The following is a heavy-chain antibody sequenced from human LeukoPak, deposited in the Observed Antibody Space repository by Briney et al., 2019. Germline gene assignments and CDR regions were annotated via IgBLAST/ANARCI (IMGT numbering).Heavy chain of an antibody. CDR2: ISAYNGNT. D-gene: IGHD6-19*01. CDR3: ARVPGIAVALHFDY. J-gene: IGHJ4*02. Sequence: GASVKVSCKASGYTFTNYGISWVRQAPGQGLEWMGWISAYNGNTNYAQKLQGRVTMTTDTSTSTAYMELRSLRSDDTAVYYCARVPGIAVALHFDYWGQGTLVTVSS. V-gene: IGHV1-18*01. CDR1: GYTFTNYG.